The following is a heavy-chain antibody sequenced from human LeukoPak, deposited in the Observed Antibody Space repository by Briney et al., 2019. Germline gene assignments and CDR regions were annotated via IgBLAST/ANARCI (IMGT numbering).Heavy chain of an antibody. D-gene: IGHD2-2*01. V-gene: IGHV4-34*01. Sequence: SETLSLTCAVYGGSFNGYYWSWIRQPPGKGLEWIGEINHSGSTNYNPSLKSRVTISVDTSKNQFSLKLSSVTAADTAVYYCARGLPYCSSTSCHHAIFDYWGQGTLVTVSS. CDR1: GGSFNGYY. J-gene: IGHJ4*02. CDR3: ARGLPYCSSTSCHHAIFDY. CDR2: INHSGST.